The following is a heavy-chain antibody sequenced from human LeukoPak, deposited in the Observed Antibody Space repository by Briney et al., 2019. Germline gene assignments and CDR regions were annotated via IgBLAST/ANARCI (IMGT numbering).Heavy chain of an antibody. J-gene: IGHJ4*02. D-gene: IGHD1-26*01. CDR1: GGSISSYY. CDR3: GKRGGSCDFDY. CDR2: VLDRGTT. Sequence: PSETLSLTCTVSGGSISSYYWNWIRQPPGKGLEWLRYVLDRGTTNSHPSLRSGATISVATSKNQFSLKLSSGAAADTAVYYGGKRGGSCDFDYWGQGTLVTVSS. V-gene: IGHV4-59*12.